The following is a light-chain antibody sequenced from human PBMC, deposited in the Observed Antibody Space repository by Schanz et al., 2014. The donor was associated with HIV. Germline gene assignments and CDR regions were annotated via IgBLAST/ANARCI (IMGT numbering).Light chain of an antibody. J-gene: IGLJ2*01. CDR3: ATWDSTLSAVV. V-gene: IGLV1-51*01. CDR1: AFNIGQNY. CDR2: VNH. Sequence: QSVLTQPPSVSGAPGQRVTISCAGSAFNIGQNYVSWFQQFPGTAPKLLIYVNHQRPSDIPDRFSGSKTGTSATLAIVGLQTGDEADYYCATWDSTLSAVVFGGGTKLTVL.